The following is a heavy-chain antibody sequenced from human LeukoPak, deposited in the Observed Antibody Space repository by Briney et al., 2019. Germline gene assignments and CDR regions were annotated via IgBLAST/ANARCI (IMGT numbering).Heavy chain of an antibody. J-gene: IGHJ4*02. V-gene: IGHV3-21*01. D-gene: IGHD3-16*01. Sequence: PGGSLRLSCAASGFTFSSYSMNWFRQAPGKGLEWLSSISSSSSYIYYADSVKGRFTISRDNAKNSLYLQMNSLRAEDTDVYYCARAWGAWEYYFDYWGQGTLVTVSS. CDR1: GFTFSSYS. CDR3: ARAWGAWEYYFDY. CDR2: ISSSSSYI.